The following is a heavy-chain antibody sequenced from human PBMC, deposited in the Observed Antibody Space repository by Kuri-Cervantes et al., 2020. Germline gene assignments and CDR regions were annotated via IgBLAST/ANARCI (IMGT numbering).Heavy chain of an antibody. V-gene: IGHV3-30-3*01. J-gene: IGHJ6*02. CDR1: GFTFSSYA. Sequence: GGSLRLSCAASGFTFSSYAMHWVRQAPGKGLEWVAVISYDGSNKYYADSVKGRFTISRDNSKNTLYLQMNSLRAEDTAVYYCARDYYYYGMDVWGQGTTVTVSS. CDR3: ARDYYYYGMDV. CDR2: ISYDGSNK.